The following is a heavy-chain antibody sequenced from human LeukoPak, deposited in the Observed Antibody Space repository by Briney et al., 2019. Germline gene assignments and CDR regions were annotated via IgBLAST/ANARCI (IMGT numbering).Heavy chain of an antibody. CDR1: GGSISSGGYS. V-gene: IGHV4-30-2*01. D-gene: IGHD6-19*01. J-gene: IGHJ6*02. CDR3: ARGPFWRSSGWYRYGMDV. Sequence: SETLSLTCAVSGGSISSGGYSWSWIRQPPGKGLEWIGYIYHSGSTYYNPSLKSRVTISVDTSKNQFSLKLSSVTAADTAVYYCARGPFWRSSGWYRYGMDVWGQGTTVTVSS. CDR2: IYHSGST.